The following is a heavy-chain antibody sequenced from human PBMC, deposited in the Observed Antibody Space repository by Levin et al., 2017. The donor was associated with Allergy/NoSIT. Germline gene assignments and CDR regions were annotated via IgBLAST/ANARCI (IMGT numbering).Heavy chain of an antibody. CDR2: ISGRGDST. CDR3: AREGWGYDYGGYSDY. D-gene: IGHD5-12*01. Sequence: TGGSLRLSCAASGFTFTSYAMSWVRQAPGKGLEWLSGISGRGDSTYYTASVKGRITISRDSSKNTLYLQINNLRAEDTAVYYCAREGWGYDYGGYSDYWGQGTLVTVSS. V-gene: IGHV3-23*01. CDR1: GFTFTSYA. J-gene: IGHJ4*02.